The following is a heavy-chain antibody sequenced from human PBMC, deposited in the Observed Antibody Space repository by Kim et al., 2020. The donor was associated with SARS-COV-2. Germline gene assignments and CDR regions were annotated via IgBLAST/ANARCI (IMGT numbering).Heavy chain of an antibody. D-gene: IGHD2-8*02. CDR2: ISSSSSYI. J-gene: IGHJ2*01. CDR1: GFTFSSYS. Sequence: GGSLRLSCAASGFTFSSYSMNWVRQAPGKGLEWVSSISSSSSYIYYADSVKGRFTISRDNAKNSLYLQMNSLRAEDTAVYYCARVTGPRLQHWYFDLWGRGTLVTVSS. CDR3: ARVTGPRLQHWYFDL. V-gene: IGHV3-21*01.